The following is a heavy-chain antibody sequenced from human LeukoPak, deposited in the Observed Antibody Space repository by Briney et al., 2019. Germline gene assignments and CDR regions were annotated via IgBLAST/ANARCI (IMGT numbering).Heavy chain of an antibody. J-gene: IGHJ4*02. Sequence: PGGALRLSCAASGFTFSDSAMHGVRQAAGKGLEWVGRIRSKANNDATAYVASVNGRFTISRDDSKNTAYLQMNSLRPEDTAVYYCLRFPDSYNKGGYWGQGTLVTVSS. CDR3: LRFPDSYNKGGY. D-gene: IGHD1-14*01. CDR1: GFTFSDSA. V-gene: IGHV3-73*01. CDR2: IRSKANNDAT.